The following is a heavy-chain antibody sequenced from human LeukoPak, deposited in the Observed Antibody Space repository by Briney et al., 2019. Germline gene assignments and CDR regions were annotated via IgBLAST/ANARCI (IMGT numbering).Heavy chain of an antibody. D-gene: IGHD3-22*01. CDR2: ISSGGSKK. J-gene: IGHJ4*02. CDR1: GFTFSSYA. V-gene: IGHV3-30*04. Sequence: GGSLRLSCAASGFTFSSYAMHWVRQAPGKGLEWVAVISSGGSKKYYADSVKGRFTISRDNSKNTLYLQMNSLRAEDTAVYYCARASGSTGYYYELSGYWGQGTLVTVSS. CDR3: ARASGSTGYYYELSGY.